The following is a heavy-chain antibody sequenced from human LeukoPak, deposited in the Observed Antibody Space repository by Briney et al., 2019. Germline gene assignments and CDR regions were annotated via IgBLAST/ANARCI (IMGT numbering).Heavy chain of an antibody. J-gene: IGHJ4*02. V-gene: IGHV3-7*03. CDR1: GFTFRNNW. CDR3: TSISLGANEDY. Sequence: GGSLRLSCAASGFTFRNNWMNWIRQAPGKGLGWVANIRPDASDTGYVDSVKGRFAISRDNAKNSVYLQMNSLRVDDTAVYYCTSISLGANEDYWGQGTRVTVSS. CDR2: IRPDASDT. D-gene: IGHD1-26*01.